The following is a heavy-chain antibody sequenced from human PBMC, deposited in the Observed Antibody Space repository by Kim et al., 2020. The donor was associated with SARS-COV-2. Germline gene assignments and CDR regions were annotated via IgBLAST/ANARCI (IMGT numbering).Heavy chain of an antibody. V-gene: IGHV3-15*01. CDR3: TTLYDFWSGYYR. J-gene: IGHJ5*02. Sequence: GGSMRLSCAASGFTFSNAWMSWVRQAPGKGLEWVGRIKSKTDGGTTDYAAPVKGRFTISRDDSKNTLYLQMNSLKTEDTAVYYCTTLYDFWSGYYRWGQGTLVTVSS. D-gene: IGHD3-3*01. CDR2: IKSKTDGGTT. CDR1: GFTFSNAW.